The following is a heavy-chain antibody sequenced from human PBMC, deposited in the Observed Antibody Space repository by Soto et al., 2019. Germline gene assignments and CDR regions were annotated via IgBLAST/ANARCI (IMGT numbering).Heavy chain of an antibody. J-gene: IGHJ4*02. CDR2: ISAYNGNT. V-gene: IGHV1-18*01. D-gene: IGHD3-22*01. CDR1: GYTFTSYG. CDR3: ARSYDSSGYYRFQNDY. Sequence: ASVKVSCKASGYTFTSYGISWVRQAPGQGLEWMGWISAYNGNTNYAQKLQGRVTTTTDTSTSTAYMELRSLRSDDTAVYYCARSYDSSGYYRFQNDYWGQGTLVTVSS.